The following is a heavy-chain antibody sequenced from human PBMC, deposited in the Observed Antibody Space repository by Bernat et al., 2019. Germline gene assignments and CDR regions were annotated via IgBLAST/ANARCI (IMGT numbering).Heavy chain of an antibody. CDR3: ARDTSAVVVTATRLDY. CDR1: GYTFTSYA. CDR2: INTNTGNR. Sequence: QVQLVQSGSELKKPGASVKVSCKASGYTFTSYAMNWVRQAPGQGLEWMGWINTNTGNRTYAQGFTGRFVFSLDTTGSTAYLQVSSLKAEDTAVYYCARDTSAVVVTATRLDYWGQGTLVTVSS. J-gene: IGHJ4*02. V-gene: IGHV7-4-1*02. D-gene: IGHD2-15*01.